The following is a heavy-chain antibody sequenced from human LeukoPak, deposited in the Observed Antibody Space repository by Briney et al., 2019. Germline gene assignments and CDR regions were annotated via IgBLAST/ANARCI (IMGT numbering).Heavy chain of an antibody. J-gene: IGHJ6*04. CDR2: INHSGST. D-gene: IGHD3-9*01. CDR3: ARSRGYDILTGYEMDV. CDR1: GGSFSGYY. Sequence: SETLSLTCAVYGGSFSGYYWSWIRQPPGKGLEWIGEINHSGSTNYNPSLKSRVTISVDTSKNQFSLKLSSVTAADTAMYYCARSRGYDILTGYEMDVWGKGTTVTVSS. V-gene: IGHV4-34*01.